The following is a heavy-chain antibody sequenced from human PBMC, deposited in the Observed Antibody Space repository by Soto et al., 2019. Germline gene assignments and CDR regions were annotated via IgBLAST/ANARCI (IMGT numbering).Heavy chain of an antibody. CDR3: AKEPAAAGQKGEN. J-gene: IGHJ4*02. V-gene: IGHV3-23*01. Sequence: EVQLLESGGGLVQPGGSLRLYCAASGFTFSSYAMSWVRQAPGKGLEWVSAISGSGGSIYYADSVKGRFTISRDNSKNTLYLQMNSLRAEDTAVYYCAKEPAAAGQKGENWGQGTLVTVSS. D-gene: IGHD6-13*01. CDR1: GFTFSSYA. CDR2: ISGSGGSI.